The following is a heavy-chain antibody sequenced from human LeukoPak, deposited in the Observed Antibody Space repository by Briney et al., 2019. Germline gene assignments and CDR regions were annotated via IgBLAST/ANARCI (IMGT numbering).Heavy chain of an antibody. Sequence: GGSLRLSCAASGFTFSSYAMSWVRQAPGRGLEWVSAISGSGGSTYYAASVKGRFTISRDNSKNTLYLQMNSLRAEDTAVYYCAKESRSDSSGWSEFDYWGQGTLVTVSS. V-gene: IGHV3-23*01. D-gene: IGHD6-19*01. CDR2: ISGSGGST. J-gene: IGHJ4*02. CDR1: GFTFSSYA. CDR3: AKESRSDSSGWSEFDY.